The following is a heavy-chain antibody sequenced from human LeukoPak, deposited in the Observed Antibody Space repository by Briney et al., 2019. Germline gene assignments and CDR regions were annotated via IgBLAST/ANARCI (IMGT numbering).Heavy chain of an antibody. CDR3: ARAVAGTLVRFDY. D-gene: IGHD6-19*01. J-gene: IGHJ4*02. Sequence: PSETLSLTCTVSGGSISSYYWSWIRHPPGRGLEWIGCIYYSGGTKYNPSLTSRVTISVDTSKNQFSLQLTSVTAADTAVYYCARAVAGTLVRFDYWGQGTLVTVSS. CDR1: GGSISSYY. V-gene: IGHV4-59*08. CDR2: IYYSGGT.